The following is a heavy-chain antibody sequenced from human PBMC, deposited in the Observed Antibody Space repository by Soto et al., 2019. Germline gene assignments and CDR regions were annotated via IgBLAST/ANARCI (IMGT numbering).Heavy chain of an antibody. CDR2: LYWDDDK. Sequence: QINLKLPEPTLVKPTQTLTLTCTCSGLSVAAGGVGVGWIRQPPGKALEWLAILYWDDDKRYNPSLKSRLPITMDADKSQVVLTMTNMDPVDTATDYCACSTGRQNCSGGNCYFFAFWGQGTLVTVSS. CDR3: ACSTGRQNCSGGNCYFFAF. J-gene: IGHJ4*02. CDR1: GLSVAAGGVG. V-gene: IGHV2-5*02. D-gene: IGHD2-15*01.